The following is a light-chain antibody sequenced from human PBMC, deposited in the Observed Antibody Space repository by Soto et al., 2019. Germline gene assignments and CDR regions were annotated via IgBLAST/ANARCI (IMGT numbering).Light chain of an antibody. CDR2: DIS. CDR1: QTVSRN. J-gene: IGKJ5*01. CDR3: QQHNSFSIT. Sequence: EVVMTHSPATLSVSPGERATLSCRASQTVSRNLAWYQQRPGQAPRLLIYDISNRAAGVPARFSGSGSGTEFTLTINSLQADDFATYYCQQHNSFSITFGQGTRLE. V-gene: IGKV3-15*01.